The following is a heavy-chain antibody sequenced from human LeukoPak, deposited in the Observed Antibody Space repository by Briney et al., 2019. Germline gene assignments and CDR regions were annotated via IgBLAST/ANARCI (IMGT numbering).Heavy chain of an antibody. V-gene: IGHV4-31*03. CDR2: IYYSGST. Sequence: SETLSLTCTVSGGSVSSGSYYWSWIRQPPGKGLEWIGYIYYSGSTYYNPSLKSRVTISVDTSKNQFSLKPSSVTAADTAVYYCARVENVIYYDSRAGAFDIWGQGTMVTVSS. CDR3: ARVENVIYYDSRAGAFDI. D-gene: IGHD3-22*01. J-gene: IGHJ3*02. CDR1: GGSVSSGSYY.